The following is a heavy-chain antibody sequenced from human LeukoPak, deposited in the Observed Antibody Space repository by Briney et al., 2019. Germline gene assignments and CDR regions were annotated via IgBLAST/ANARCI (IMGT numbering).Heavy chain of an antibody. D-gene: IGHD2-21*02. CDR3: AKDTFKRPLYCGGDCYPAFDI. V-gene: IGHV3-23*01. J-gene: IGHJ3*02. CDR2: ISGSGGST. Sequence: PGGSLRLSCAASGFTFSSYAMSWVRQAPGKGLEWVSAISGSGGSTYYADSVKGRFTISRDNSKNTLYLQMNSLRAEDTAVYYCAKDTFKRPLYCGGDCYPAFDIWGQGTMVTVSS. CDR1: GFTFSSYA.